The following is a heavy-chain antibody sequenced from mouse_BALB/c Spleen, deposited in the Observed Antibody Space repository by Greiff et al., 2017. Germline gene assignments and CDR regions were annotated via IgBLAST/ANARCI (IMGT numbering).Heavy chain of an antibody. CDR1: GFTFSSYA. V-gene: IGHV5-9-3*01. J-gene: IGHJ2*01. Sequence: EVQLVESGGGLVKPGGSLKLSCAASGFTFSSYAMSWVRQTPEKRLEWVATISSGGSYTYYPDSVKGRFTISRDNAKNTLYLQMSSLRSEDTAMYYCARQDLYFDYWGQGTTLTVSS. CDR2: ISSGGSYT. CDR3: ARQDLYFDY.